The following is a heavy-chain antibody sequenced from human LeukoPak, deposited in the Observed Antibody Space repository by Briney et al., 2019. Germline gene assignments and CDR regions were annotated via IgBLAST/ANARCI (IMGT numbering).Heavy chain of an antibody. V-gene: IGHV3-21*01. CDR1: GFTFSSYS. J-gene: IGHJ4*02. Sequence: GGSLRLSCAASGFTFSSYSMNWVRQAPGKGLEWVSSISSSSSYIYYADSVKGRFTILRDNAKNSLYLQMNSLRAEDTAVYYCARDHLYYEISGPRFDYWGQGTRVTVSS. CDR3: ARDHLYYEISGPRFDY. D-gene: IGHD3-16*01. CDR2: ISSSSSYI.